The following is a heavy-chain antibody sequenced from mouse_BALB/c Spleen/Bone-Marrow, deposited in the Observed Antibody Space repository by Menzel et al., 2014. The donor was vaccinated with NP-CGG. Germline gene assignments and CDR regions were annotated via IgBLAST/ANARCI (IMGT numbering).Heavy chain of an antibody. CDR2: INPGSSTI. CDR1: GFDFSRYW. V-gene: IGHV4-2*02. Sequence: EVKLMESGGGLVQPGGSLNLSCAASGFDFSRYWMSWARQAPGKGQEWIGEINPGSSTINYTPSLKDKFIISRDNAKNTLYLQMSKVRSEDTALYYCARLTAYGAMDYWDQGTSVTVSS. J-gene: IGHJ4*01. D-gene: IGHD1-2*01. CDR3: ARLTAYGAMDY.